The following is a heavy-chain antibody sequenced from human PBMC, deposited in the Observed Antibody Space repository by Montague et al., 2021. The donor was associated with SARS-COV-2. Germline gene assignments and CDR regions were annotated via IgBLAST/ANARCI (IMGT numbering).Heavy chain of an antibody. CDR3: ARGYYDILTGYLDAFDI. V-gene: IGHV2-70*01. CDR1: GFSLSTSGMC. CDR2: XXWXXXK. J-gene: IGHJ3*02. Sequence: PALVKPTQTLTLTCTFSGFSLSTSGMCVSWIRQPPGKALEWLAXXXWXXXKYXSTSLKTRLTISKVTSKNQVVLTMTNMDPVDTATYYCARGYYDILTGYLDAFDIWGQGTMVTVSS. D-gene: IGHD3-9*01.